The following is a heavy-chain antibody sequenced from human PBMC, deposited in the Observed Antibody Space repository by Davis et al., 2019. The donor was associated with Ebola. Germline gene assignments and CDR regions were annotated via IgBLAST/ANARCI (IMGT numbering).Heavy chain of an antibody. CDR2: IRSKAYGGIT. J-gene: IGHJ4*02. CDR3: IRDTRVGAPY. Sequence: GESLKISCTASGFTFADYAMSWFRQAPGKGLEWVGFIRSKAYGGITEYAASVKGRFTISRDDSKSIAYLQMNSLKTEDTAVYYCIRDTRVGAPYWGQGSLVTVSS. V-gene: IGHV3-49*03. D-gene: IGHD1-26*01. CDR1: GFTFADYA.